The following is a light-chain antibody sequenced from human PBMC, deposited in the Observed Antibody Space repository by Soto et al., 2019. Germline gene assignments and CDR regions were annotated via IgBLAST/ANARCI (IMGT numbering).Light chain of an antibody. Sequence: DIQMTQSPSSLSASVGDRVTVTCRASQAIDNYLAWYQQKPGKVPKLLIYAASTLHVGVPSRFSGSGSGTDFTLTISSLQPEDVATYYCQMYISGPWTFGQGTKVEIK. CDR3: QMYISGPWT. V-gene: IGKV1-27*01. CDR1: QAIDNY. J-gene: IGKJ1*01. CDR2: AAS.